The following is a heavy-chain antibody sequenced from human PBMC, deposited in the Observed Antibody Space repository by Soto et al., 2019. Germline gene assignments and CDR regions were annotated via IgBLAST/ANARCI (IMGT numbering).Heavy chain of an antibody. CDR2: INPNGGVT. D-gene: IGHD1-26*01. CDR3: ARCGSFYRRDIGYLDY. J-gene: IGHJ4*02. CDR1: GYTFTGFY. Sequence: ASVKVSCKDSGYTFTGFYIHWVRQAPGQGLEWMGWINPNGGVTIYAPKFQGRVTMTRDTSISTTYVELSILRSDDTAEYYCARCGSFYRRDIGYLDYGGQGTLVTVSS. V-gene: IGHV1-2*02.